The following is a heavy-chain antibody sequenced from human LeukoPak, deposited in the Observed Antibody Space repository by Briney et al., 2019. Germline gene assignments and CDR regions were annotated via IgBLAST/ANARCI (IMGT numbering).Heavy chain of an antibody. CDR2: ISSSGSNI. CDR1: GFTFSDYY. D-gene: IGHD2-21*02. V-gene: IGHV3-11*04. CDR3: AREVTYCGGDCSGGWFDP. J-gene: IGHJ5*02. Sequence: PGGSLRLSCAASGFTFSDYYMSWIRQAPGKGLEWVSYISSSGSNIYYADSVKGRFTISRDNAKNSLYLQMNSLRAEDTAVYYCAREVTYCGGDCSGGWFDPWGQGTLVTVSS.